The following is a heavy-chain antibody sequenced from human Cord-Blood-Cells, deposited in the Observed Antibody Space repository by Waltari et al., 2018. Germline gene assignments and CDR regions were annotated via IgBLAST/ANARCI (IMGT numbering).Heavy chain of an antibody. V-gene: IGHV1-24*01. CDR2: FDPEDGET. J-gene: IGHJ3*02. CDR3: ATDVAGSSWYAFDI. Sequence: QVQLVQSGAEVKKLGDSVKVPCKVSGYTLTDLSINWLRHDPGQGLEWMGGFDPEDGETIYAQKFQGRVTMTEDTSTDTAYMELSSLRSEDTAVYYCATDVAGSSWYAFDIWGQGTMVTVSS. D-gene: IGHD6-13*01. CDR1: GYTLTDLS.